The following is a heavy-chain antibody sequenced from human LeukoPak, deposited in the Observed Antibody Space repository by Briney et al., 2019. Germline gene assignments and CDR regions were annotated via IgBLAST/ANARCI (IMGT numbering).Heavy chain of an antibody. D-gene: IGHD2-15*01. CDR1: GFTFNNAW. Sequence: GGSLRLSCAASGFTFNNAWVSWVRQAPGKGLEWVGRIKSKTDGGTTDYAAPVKGRFTIPRDDSKNTLYLQMNSLKTEDTAVYYCTTNYSLFSGYPYYYYYMDVWGKGTTVTVSS. CDR3: TTNYSLFSGYPYYYYYMDV. J-gene: IGHJ6*03. V-gene: IGHV3-15*01. CDR2: IKSKTDGGTT.